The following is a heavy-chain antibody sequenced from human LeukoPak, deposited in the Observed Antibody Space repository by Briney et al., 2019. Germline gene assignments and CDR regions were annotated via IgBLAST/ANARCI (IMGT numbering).Heavy chain of an antibody. Sequence: SVKVSCKASGGTFSSYAISWVRQAPGQGLEWMGGIIPIFGTVNYAQKSQGRVTITADESTSTAYMELSSLRSEDTAVYYCTRDPNLLGGTAMVDYWGQGTLVTVS. CDR2: IIPIFGTV. D-gene: IGHD5-18*01. J-gene: IGHJ4*02. CDR1: GGTFSSYA. V-gene: IGHV1-69*01. CDR3: TRDPNLLGGTAMVDY.